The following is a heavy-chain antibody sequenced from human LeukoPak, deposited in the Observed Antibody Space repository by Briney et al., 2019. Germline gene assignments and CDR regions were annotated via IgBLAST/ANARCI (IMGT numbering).Heavy chain of an antibody. D-gene: IGHD3-3*01. CDR1: GFTFSNAW. Sequence: GGSLRLSCAASGFTFSNAWMSWVRQAPGKGLEWVGRIKSKTDGGTTDYAAPVKGRFTISRDDSKNTLYLQMNSLKTEDTAVYYCTTGHSYDFWSGYYLALGAYRGQGTLVTVSS. CDR3: TTGHSYDFWSGYYLALGAY. CDR2: IKSKTDGGTT. V-gene: IGHV3-15*01. J-gene: IGHJ4*02.